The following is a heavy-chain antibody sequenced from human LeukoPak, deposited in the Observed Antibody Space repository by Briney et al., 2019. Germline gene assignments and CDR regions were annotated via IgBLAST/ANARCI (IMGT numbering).Heavy chain of an antibody. CDR1: GGTFSSYA. J-gene: IGHJ6*02. V-gene: IGHV1-69*04. Sequence: SVKVSCKSSGGTFSSYAISWVRQAPGQGLEWMGRIIPILGIANYAQKFQGRVTITADKSTSTAYMELSSLRSEDTAVYYCARDLTTVVTIYGMDVWGQGTTVTVSS. CDR2: IIPILGIA. CDR3: ARDLTTVVTIYGMDV. D-gene: IGHD4-17*01.